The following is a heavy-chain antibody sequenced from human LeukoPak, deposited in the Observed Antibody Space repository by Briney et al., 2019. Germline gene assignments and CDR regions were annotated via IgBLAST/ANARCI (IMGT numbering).Heavy chain of an antibody. V-gene: IGHV3-23*01. CDR3: AKECAHYESTGFFYLDY. CDR2: INTRCGK. Sequence: GGSLRLSCAGSGFIFSTYAIGWAPQAPGRGLVWVSGINTRCGKFFADSVEGRFTISRDNSQNTPYLQMNNLRAEDTAVYYCAKECAHYESTGFFYLDYWGQGTPGTVSS. J-gene: IGHJ4*02. CDR1: GFIFSTYA. D-gene: IGHD3-22*01.